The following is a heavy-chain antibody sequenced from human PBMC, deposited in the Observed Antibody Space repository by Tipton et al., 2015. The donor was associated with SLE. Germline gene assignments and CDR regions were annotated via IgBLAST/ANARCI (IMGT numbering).Heavy chain of an antibody. CDR2: IYYSGGT. CDR1: GGSISSSIYY. D-gene: IGHD6-13*01. CDR3: ACQPDYSSTWYRDY. Sequence: TLSLTCTVSGGSISSSIYYWGWIRQPPGKGLEWIGSIYYSGGTYYNPSLKSRVTISVDTSKNQFSLRLSSVTAADTAMHYCACQPDYSSTWYRDYWGKGTLVTVSS. J-gene: IGHJ4*02. V-gene: IGHV4-39*07.